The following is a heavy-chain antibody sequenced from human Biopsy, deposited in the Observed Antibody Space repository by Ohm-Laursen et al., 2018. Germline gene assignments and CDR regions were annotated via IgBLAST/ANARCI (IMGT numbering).Heavy chain of an antibody. CDR3: ARHGVYGDLRMDY. D-gene: IGHD4-17*01. CDR1: GGFISSSSYY. J-gene: IGHJ4*02. V-gene: IGHV4-39*01. CDR2: ISYTGST. Sequence: SETLSLTCTVSGGFISSSSYYWGWIRQPPGKGLGWIGSISYTGSTRDNPSLTLRVSISVDTSKIQFSLRLYLLTAADTAVYYFARHGVYGDLRMDYWGQGTLVTVSS.